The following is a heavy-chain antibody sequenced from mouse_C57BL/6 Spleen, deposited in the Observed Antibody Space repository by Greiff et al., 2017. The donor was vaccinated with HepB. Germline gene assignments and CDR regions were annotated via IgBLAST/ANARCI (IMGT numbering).Heavy chain of an antibody. CDR3: AREELTGDYFDY. Sequence: VQLKESGPGLVKPSQSLSLTCSVTGYSITSGYYWNWIRQFPGNKLEWMGYISYDGSNNYNPSLKNRISITRDTSKNQFFLKLNSVTTEDTATYYCAREELTGDYFDYWGQGTTLTVSS. J-gene: IGHJ2*01. CDR1: GYSITSGYY. V-gene: IGHV3-6*01. CDR2: ISYDGSN. D-gene: IGHD4-1*01.